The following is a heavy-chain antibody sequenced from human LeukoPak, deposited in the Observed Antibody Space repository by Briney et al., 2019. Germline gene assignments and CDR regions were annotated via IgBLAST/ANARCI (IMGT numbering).Heavy chain of an antibody. V-gene: IGHV4-38-2*02. Sequence: SETLSLTCAVSGYSISSGYYWGWIRQPPGKGLEWIGSIYHSGSTYYNPSLKSRVTISVDTSKNQFSLKLSSVTAADTAVYYCARDSWGYCSSTRCYGSFEYWGQGTLVTVYS. CDR2: IYHSGST. J-gene: IGHJ4*02. CDR1: GYSISSGYY. D-gene: IGHD2-2*01. CDR3: ARDSWGYCSSTRCYGSFEY.